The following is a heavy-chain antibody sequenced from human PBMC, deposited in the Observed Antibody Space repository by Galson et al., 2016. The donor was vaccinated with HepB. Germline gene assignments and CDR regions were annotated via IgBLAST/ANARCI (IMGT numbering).Heavy chain of an antibody. CDR1: GFTLSDYW. V-gene: IGHV3-7*03. CDR3: ATNLHRDKVPTQGCYFDY. Sequence: SLRLSCAASGFTLSDYWMSWVRQAPGKGLEWVANINQHGSAQYYVDSVKGRFTISRDAAKNSLFLEMNSLRAEDTAVYYCATNLHRDKVPTQGCYFDYWGQGTLVAVSS. D-gene: IGHD5-12*01. J-gene: IGHJ4*02. CDR2: INQHGSAQ.